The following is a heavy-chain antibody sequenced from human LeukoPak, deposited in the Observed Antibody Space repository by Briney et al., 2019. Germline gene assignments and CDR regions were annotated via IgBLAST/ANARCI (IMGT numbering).Heavy chain of an antibody. V-gene: IGHV3-48*02. CDR1: GFTFSAYH. CDR2: ISTTGTTI. CDR3: ARVWQDYSGVDY. D-gene: IGHD2-21*01. Sequence: GGSLRLSCAASGFTFSAYHINWVRQAPGKGMEWISYISTTGTTIHYADSVKGRFAISRDNAKSSLYLQMNSLRDEDTAVYYCARVWQDYSGVDYWGQGTLVTVSS. J-gene: IGHJ4*02.